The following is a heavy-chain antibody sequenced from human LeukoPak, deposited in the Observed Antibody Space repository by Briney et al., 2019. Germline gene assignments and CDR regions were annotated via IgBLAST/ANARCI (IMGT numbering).Heavy chain of an antibody. D-gene: IGHD3-10*01. J-gene: IGHJ4*02. Sequence: GGSLRLSCAASGFTFSSYAMSWVRQAPGKGLEWVSAISGSGGSTYYADSVKGRFTISRDNSKNTLYLQMNGLRAEDTAVYYCAAYGSGSYDYWGQGTLVTVSS. CDR3: AAYGSGSYDY. CDR1: GFTFSSYA. V-gene: IGHV3-23*01. CDR2: ISGSGGST.